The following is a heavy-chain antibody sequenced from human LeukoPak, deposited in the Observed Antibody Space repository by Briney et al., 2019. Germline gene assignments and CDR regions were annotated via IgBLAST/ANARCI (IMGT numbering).Heavy chain of an antibody. CDR2: ISSSSSYI. Sequence: PGGSLRLSCAASGFTFSSYSMNWVRQAPGKGLEWVSSISSSSSYIYYADSVKGRFTISGDNAKNSLYLQMNSLRAEDTAVYYCARGYSSSWATDYWGQGTLVTVSS. CDR3: ARGYSSSWATDY. V-gene: IGHV3-21*01. CDR1: GFTFSSYS. D-gene: IGHD6-13*01. J-gene: IGHJ4*02.